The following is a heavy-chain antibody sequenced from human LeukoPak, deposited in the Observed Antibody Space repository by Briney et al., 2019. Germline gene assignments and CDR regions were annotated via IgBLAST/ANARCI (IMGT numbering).Heavy chain of an antibody. CDR1: GFTFSSYA. D-gene: IGHD3-3*01. CDR3: AKTDNDFWSGHY. V-gene: IGHV3-30-3*02. Sequence: GGSLRLSCAASGFTFSSYAMSWVRQAPGRGLEWVAAISYDGSTKYYVDSVKGRFTISRDNSRDTLYLQMNSLRADDTAVYYCAKTDNDFWSGHYWGQGTLVTVSS. CDR2: ISYDGSTK. J-gene: IGHJ4*02.